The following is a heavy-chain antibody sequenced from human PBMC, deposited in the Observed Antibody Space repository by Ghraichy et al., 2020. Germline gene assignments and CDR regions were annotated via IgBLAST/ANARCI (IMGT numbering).Heavy chain of an antibody. Sequence: SETLSLTCTVSGGSISNYYWSWIRQPAGKGLEWIGRIYTSGSMNYNPSLKSRVTMSVDTSKNQFSLKLSSVTAADTAVYYCARYKSCTGGSCYYYFDYWGQGTLATVSS. CDR1: GGSISNYY. J-gene: IGHJ4*02. CDR3: ARYKSCTGGSCYYYFDY. V-gene: IGHV4-4*07. CDR2: IYTSGSM. D-gene: IGHD2-15*01.